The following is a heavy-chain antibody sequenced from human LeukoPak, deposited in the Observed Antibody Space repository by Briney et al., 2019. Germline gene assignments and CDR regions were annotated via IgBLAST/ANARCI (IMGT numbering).Heavy chain of an antibody. J-gene: IGHJ4*02. CDR2: VYYSGST. CDR1: GGSFSGYY. V-gene: IGHV4-34*01. Sequence: SETLSLTCAVYGGSFSGYYWSWIRQPPGKGLEWIGYVYYSGSTYYNPSLKSRVTISVDTSKNQFSLKLSSVTAADTAVYYCARFCYDSSGYHMIFDYWGQGTLVTVSS. CDR3: ARFCYDSSGYHMIFDY. D-gene: IGHD3-22*01.